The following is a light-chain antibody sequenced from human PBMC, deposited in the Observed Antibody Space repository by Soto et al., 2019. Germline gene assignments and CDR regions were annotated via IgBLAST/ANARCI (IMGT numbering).Light chain of an antibody. CDR1: QSVSSSY. V-gene: IGKV3-15*01. CDR2: GAS. CDR3: QQYNNWPPST. Sequence: EIVMTQSPATLSASPGERSTLSCRASQSVSSSYLAWYQQKPGQAPXLXXYGASTRATGIPARFSGSGSGTEFTLTISSLQSEDFAVYYCQQYNNWPPSTFGQGTRLEIK. J-gene: IGKJ5*01.